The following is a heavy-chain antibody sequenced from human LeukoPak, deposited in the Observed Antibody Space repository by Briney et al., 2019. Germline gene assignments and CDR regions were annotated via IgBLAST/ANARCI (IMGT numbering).Heavy chain of an antibody. J-gene: IGHJ5*02. Sequence: ASVKVSCKASGDTFSSYAISWVRQAPGQGLEWMGRIIPILGIANYAQKFQGRVTITADKSTSTAYMELSSLRSEDTAVYYCARERMYSGSWYSDAYNWFDPWGQGPLVTVSS. CDR2: IIPILGIA. CDR1: GDTFSSYA. CDR3: ARERMYSGSWYSDAYNWFDP. V-gene: IGHV1-69*04. D-gene: IGHD6-13*01.